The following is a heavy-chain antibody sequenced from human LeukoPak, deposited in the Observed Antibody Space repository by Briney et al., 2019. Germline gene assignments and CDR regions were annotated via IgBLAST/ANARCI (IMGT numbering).Heavy chain of an antibody. CDR1: GGSISSSSYY. CDR3: ARHVSGGDYFDY. V-gene: IGHV4-39*01. CDR2: IYYSGST. J-gene: IGHJ4*02. D-gene: IGHD4-17*01. Sequence: PSETLSLTCTVSGGSISSSSYYWGWIRQPPGKGLEWIGIIYYSGSTYYNPSLKSRVTISVDTSKNQSPLKMSSVTAADTAVYSCARHVSGGDYFDYWGQGTLVTVSS.